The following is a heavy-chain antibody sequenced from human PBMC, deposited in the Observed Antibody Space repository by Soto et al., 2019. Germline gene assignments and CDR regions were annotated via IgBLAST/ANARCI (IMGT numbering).Heavy chain of an antibody. J-gene: IGHJ5*02. Sequence: PSETLSLTCTVSGGSISSDDYYWSWIRQPPGKGLEWIGHIYYSGSTYYNLSLKSRITISLDTSKNQFSLTLSSGTAADTAVYYCATDSSSWFDPWGQGTLVTVSS. CDR1: GGSISSDDYY. CDR2: IYYSGST. D-gene: IGHD6-13*01. CDR3: ATDSSSWFDP. V-gene: IGHV4-30-4*01.